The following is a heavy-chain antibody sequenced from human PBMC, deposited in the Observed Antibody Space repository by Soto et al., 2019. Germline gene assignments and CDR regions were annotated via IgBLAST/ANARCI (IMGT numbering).Heavy chain of an antibody. D-gene: IGHD5-12*01. CDR3: ARDPMATIDYYFDY. J-gene: IGHJ4*02. V-gene: IGHV3-30-3*01. CDR1: GFIFRSHA. Sequence: LRLSCAASGFIFRSHAMHWVRQAPGKGPEWVAAISYDGTNKFYADSGKGRFIISRDNSKNTLYLQMNSLKAEDTAVYYCARDPMATIDYYFDYWGQGTLVTVSS. CDR2: ISYDGTNK.